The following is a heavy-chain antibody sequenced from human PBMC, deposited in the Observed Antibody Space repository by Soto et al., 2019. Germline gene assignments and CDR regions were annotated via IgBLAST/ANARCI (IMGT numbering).Heavy chain of an antibody. CDR1: GGSISSSSYY. V-gene: IGHV4-39*01. CDR3: AIYSGWTDY. D-gene: IGHD6-25*01. CDR2: IYYSGST. Sequence: SETLSLTCTVSGGSISSSSYYWGWIRQPPGKGLEWIGSIYYSGSTYYNPSLKSRVTISVDTSKNQFSLKLSSVTAADTAVYYCAIYSGWTDYWGQGTLVTVSS. J-gene: IGHJ4*02.